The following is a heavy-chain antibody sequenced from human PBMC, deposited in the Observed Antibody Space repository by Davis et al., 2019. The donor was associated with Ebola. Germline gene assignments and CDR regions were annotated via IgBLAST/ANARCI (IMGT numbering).Heavy chain of an antibody. V-gene: IGHV3-48*01. CDR1: GFTFIDWS. Sequence: GESLKISCAASGFTFIDWSFDWVRQAPGKGLEWASYISSGSTTIYYTDSVKGRFTISRDNAKNSLYLQMNSLRAEDTAVYYCAAGHYTNQNGWGQGTLVTVAS. J-gene: IGHJ4*02. CDR3: AAGHYTNQNG. CDR2: ISSGSTTI. D-gene: IGHD2-8*01.